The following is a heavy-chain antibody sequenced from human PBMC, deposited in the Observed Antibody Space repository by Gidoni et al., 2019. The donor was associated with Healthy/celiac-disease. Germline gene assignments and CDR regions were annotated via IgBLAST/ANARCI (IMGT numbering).Heavy chain of an antibody. V-gene: IGHV3-23*01. D-gene: IGHD4-17*01. J-gene: IGHJ4*02. CDR3: AKLSSYGDDHFDY. CDR2: ISGSGGST. CDR1: GFPFSSYA. Sequence: EVQLLASGGGLVQPGGSLRLSCAASGFPFSSYAMSWVRQAPGKGLEWVSAISGSGGSTYYADSVKGRFTISRDNSKNTLYLQMNSLRAEDTAVYYCAKLSSYGDDHFDYWGQGTLVTVSS.